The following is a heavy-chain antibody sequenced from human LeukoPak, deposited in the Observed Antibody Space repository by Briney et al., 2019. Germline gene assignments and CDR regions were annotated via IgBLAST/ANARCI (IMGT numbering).Heavy chain of an antibody. Sequence: GASVKVSCKASGYTFTGYYMHWVRQAPGQGLEWMGWINPNSGGTNYAQKFQGRVTMTRDTSISTAYMELSRLRSDDTAVYYCARDAVIYCSSTSCYVGYFDYWGQGTLVTVSS. D-gene: IGHD2-2*01. CDR3: ARDAVIYCSSTSCYVGYFDY. CDR2: INPNSGGT. CDR1: GYTFTGYY. J-gene: IGHJ4*02. V-gene: IGHV1-2*02.